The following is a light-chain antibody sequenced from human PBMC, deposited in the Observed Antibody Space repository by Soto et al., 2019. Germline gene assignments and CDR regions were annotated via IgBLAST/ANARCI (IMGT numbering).Light chain of an antibody. CDR3: QQFEFFPIT. CDR1: QDITNS. CDR2: DVS. J-gene: IGKJ2*01. Sequence: DIQLTQSPSSLSASVGDRVTITCQASQDITNSLNWYQQKPGKAPQLLIYDVSNLETGVPSRFSGSGYGRDFTFTITSLQPEDIGTYYCQQFEFFPITFGQGTKLEIK. V-gene: IGKV1-33*01.